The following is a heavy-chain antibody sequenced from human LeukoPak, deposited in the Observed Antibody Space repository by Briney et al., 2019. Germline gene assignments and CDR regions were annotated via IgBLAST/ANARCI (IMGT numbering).Heavy chain of an antibody. Sequence: SETLSLTCAVYGGSFSGYYWSWIRQPPGKGLEWIGEINRSGSTNYNPSLKSRVTISVDTSKNQFSLKLSSVTAADTAVYYCARGEGGYDFWSGYYSFGFDYWGQGTLVTVSS. V-gene: IGHV4-34*01. D-gene: IGHD3-3*01. CDR2: INRSGST. CDR1: GGSFSGYY. J-gene: IGHJ4*02. CDR3: ARGEGGYDFWSGYYSFGFDY.